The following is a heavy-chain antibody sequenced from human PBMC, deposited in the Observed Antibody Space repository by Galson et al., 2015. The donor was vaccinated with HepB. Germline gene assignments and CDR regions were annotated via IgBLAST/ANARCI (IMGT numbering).Heavy chain of an antibody. CDR3: ARGPAYYDILTGYTTYYGLDV. CDR2: ISSSSDYT. Sequence: WIRQAPGKGLEWVSYISSSSDYTNHADSVKGRFTLSRDNAKNSVYLQMNSLRAEDTAVYYCARGPAYYDILTGYTTYYGLDVWGQGTTVTVSS. V-gene: IGHV3-11*05. J-gene: IGHJ6*02. D-gene: IGHD3-9*01.